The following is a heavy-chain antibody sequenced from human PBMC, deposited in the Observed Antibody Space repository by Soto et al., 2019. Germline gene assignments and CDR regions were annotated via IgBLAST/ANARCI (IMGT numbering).Heavy chain of an antibody. CDR2: INASNGNT. CDR1: GYTITSYY. J-gene: IGHJ3*02. V-gene: IGHV1-46*01. CDR3: ARESTPRAFDI. Sequence: ASVKVSCKASGYTITSYYIHWVRQAPGQRLEWMGRINASNGNTTYTQKFQDRVTMTRDTSTSTVYMELSSLRSEDTAVYYCARESTPRAFDIWGQGTMVTVSS.